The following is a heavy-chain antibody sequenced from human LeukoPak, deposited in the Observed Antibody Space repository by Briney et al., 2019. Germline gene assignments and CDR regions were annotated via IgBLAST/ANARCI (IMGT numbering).Heavy chain of an antibody. D-gene: IGHD3-10*01. V-gene: IGHV4-34*01. CDR3: ARGPDGSGNADY. CDR2: INHSGST. J-gene: IGHJ4*02. CDR1: GGSFSGYY. Sequence: PSETLSLTCAVYGGSFSGYYWSWIRQPPGKGLEWIGEINHSGSTNYNPSLKSRVTISVDTSKNQSSLKLSPVTAADTAVYYCARGPDGSGNADYWGQGTLVTVSS.